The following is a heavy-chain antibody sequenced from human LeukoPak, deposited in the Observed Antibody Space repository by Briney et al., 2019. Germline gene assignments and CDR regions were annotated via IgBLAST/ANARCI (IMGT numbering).Heavy chain of an antibody. CDR3: TRGKPETVFDS. J-gene: IGHJ4*02. Sequence: SGTLSLTCGVSGGSISNTNWWTWVRRPPGKGLEWIGEVNLQGSTNYNPSLKSRVTISVDTSKKQFSLKLTSATAADTAVYYCTRGKPETVFDSWGQGTLVTVSS. D-gene: IGHD2-21*02. CDR1: GGSISNTNW. V-gene: IGHV4-4*02. CDR2: VNLQGST.